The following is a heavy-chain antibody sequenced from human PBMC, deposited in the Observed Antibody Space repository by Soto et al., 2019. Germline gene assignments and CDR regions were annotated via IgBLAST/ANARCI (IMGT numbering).Heavy chain of an antibody. J-gene: IGHJ6*02. Sequence: PVGSLRLSCAASGFTFSNAWMSWVRQAPGKGLEWVGRIKSKTDGGTTDYAAPVKGRFTISRDDSKNTLYLQMNSLKTEDTAVYYCTTDPYYYDSSGTLGNWGQGTTVTVSS. V-gene: IGHV3-15*01. D-gene: IGHD3-22*01. CDR2: IKSKTDGGTT. CDR1: GFTFSNAW. CDR3: TTDPYYYDSSGTLGN.